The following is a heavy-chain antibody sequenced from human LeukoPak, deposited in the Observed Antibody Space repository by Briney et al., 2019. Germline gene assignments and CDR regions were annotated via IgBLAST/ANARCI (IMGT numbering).Heavy chain of an antibody. CDR2: VSYDGRDI. J-gene: IGHJ4*02. V-gene: IGHV3-30*01. Sequence: PGGSLRLSCVASGITLRDYAMHWVRQAPGKGLEWVAFVSYDGRDIQYADSVKGRFTISRDNSKNMLFGQMNSLRPEHTAVYYCVTGFGDFWAYWGEGAVVTVSS. CDR1: GITLRDYA. CDR3: VTGFGDFWAY. D-gene: IGHD3-10*01.